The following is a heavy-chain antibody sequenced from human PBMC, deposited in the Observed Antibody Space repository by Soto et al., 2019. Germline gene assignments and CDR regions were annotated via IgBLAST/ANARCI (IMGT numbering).Heavy chain of an antibody. CDR2: INPDGSRT. CDR3: VRERFDP. Sequence: EGQVVESGGGSVQPGGSLRLSCAASGFRFSDFWMHWVRQAPGKGLMWVSRINPDGSRTDFADSVKGRFTVSRDNAKKTVYLQMNSLRVEDTAVYYCVRERFDPRGQGTLVTVSS. J-gene: IGHJ5*02. V-gene: IGHV3-74*01. CDR1: GFRFSDFW.